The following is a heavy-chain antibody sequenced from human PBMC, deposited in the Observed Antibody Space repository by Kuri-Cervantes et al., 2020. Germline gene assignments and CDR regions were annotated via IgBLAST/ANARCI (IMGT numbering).Heavy chain of an antibody. D-gene: IGHD5-18*01. Sequence: LSLTCAASGFTFSSYGMHWVRQAPGKGLEWVAVIWYDGSNKYYADSVKGRFTISRDNSKNTLYLQMNSLRAEDTAVYYCARAMDTVYYYGMDAWGQGTTVTVSS. CDR1: GFTFSSYG. V-gene: IGHV3-33*01. J-gene: IGHJ6*02. CDR2: IWYDGSNK. CDR3: ARAMDTVYYYGMDA.